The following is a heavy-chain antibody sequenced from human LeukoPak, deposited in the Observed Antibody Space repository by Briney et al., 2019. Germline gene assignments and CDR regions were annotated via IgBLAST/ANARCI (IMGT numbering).Heavy chain of an antibody. D-gene: IGHD6-13*01. CDR2: IFYSGST. Sequence: TSETLSLLCTVSCGSINIGYWSWIRQPPGKGLEWLGYIFYSGSTNYNPSFDSRATISVDSSKNQFSLKLSSVTPTDTAVYYCARHVAASLGSSWGGGAWFDSWGQGILVTVSS. CDR3: ARHVAASLGSSWGGGAWFDS. J-gene: IGHJ5*01. V-gene: IGHV4-59*08. CDR1: CGSINIGY.